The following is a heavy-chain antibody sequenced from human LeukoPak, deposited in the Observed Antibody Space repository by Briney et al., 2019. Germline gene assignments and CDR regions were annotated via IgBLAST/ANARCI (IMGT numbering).Heavy chain of an antibody. CDR2: IYYSGST. J-gene: IGHJ5*02. V-gene: IGHV4-39*01. Sequence: SETLSLTCTVSGGSMSTYYWGWIRQPPGKGLEWIGSIYYSGSTYYSPSLKSRLTISLDTSKNQFSLRLSSVTAADTAVYYCAGQYDFWSGSGQKNWFDPWGQGTLVTVSS. CDR3: AGQYDFWSGSGQKNWFDP. D-gene: IGHD3-3*01. CDR1: GGSMSTYY.